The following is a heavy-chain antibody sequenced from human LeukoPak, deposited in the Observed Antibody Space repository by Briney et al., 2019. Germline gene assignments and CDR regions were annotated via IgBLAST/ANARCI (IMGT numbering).Heavy chain of an antibody. Sequence: KTGGSLRLSCAASGFTFSSYSMNWVRQAPGKGLEWVSSISSSSSYIYYADSVKGRFTISRDNAKNSLYLQMSSLRAEDTAVYYCARVRDGYKPPKLSSYYYMDVWGKGTTVTISS. CDR2: ISSSSSYI. D-gene: IGHD5-24*01. J-gene: IGHJ6*03. CDR3: ARVRDGYKPPKLSSYYYMDV. CDR1: GFTFSSYS. V-gene: IGHV3-21*01.